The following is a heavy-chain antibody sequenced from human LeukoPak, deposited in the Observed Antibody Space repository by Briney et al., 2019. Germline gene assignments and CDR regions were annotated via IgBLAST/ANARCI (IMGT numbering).Heavy chain of an antibody. V-gene: IGHV1-8*03. Sequence: ASVKVSCKASGYTFTSYDINWVRQATGQGLEWMGWMNPNSGNTGYAQKFQGRVTITRNTSISTAYMELSSLRSEDTAVYYCARLEWGWEAYFDYWGQGTLVTVSS. D-gene: IGHD3-3*01. CDR1: GYTFTSYD. J-gene: IGHJ4*02. CDR3: ARLEWGWEAYFDY. CDR2: MNPNSGNT.